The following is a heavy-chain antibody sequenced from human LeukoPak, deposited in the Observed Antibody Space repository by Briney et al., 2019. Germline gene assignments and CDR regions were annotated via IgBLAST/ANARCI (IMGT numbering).Heavy chain of an antibody. D-gene: IGHD4-23*01. CDR2: IHQDGSEE. CDR1: GFTFGTYW. Sequence: GGALRLSCAASGFTFGTYWMSWVRQAPGKGLEGVANIHQDGSEEYYVDSVKGRFTISRDNAKNSLYLHMNSLRAEDTAVYYCARDGYGVNSADYWGQGTLVTVSS. CDR3: ARDGYGVNSADY. J-gene: IGHJ4*02. V-gene: IGHV3-7*01.